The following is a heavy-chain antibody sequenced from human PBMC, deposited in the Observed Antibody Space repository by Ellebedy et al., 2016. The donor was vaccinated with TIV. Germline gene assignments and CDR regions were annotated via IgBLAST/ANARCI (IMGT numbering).Heavy chain of an antibody. J-gene: IGHJ4*02. CDR3: ACFLAGRIY. CDR2: SKYKAVNYST. Sequence: GESLKISCEGSGFIFSNYAMDWVRQAPGKGLEWVGRSKYKAVNYSTDYAASVKGRLTISRDDSRNSLNLHMNSLKVEDTAVYYCACFLAGRIYWGQGTLVTVSS. V-gene: IGHV3-72*01. D-gene: IGHD3-10*01. CDR1: GFIFSNYA.